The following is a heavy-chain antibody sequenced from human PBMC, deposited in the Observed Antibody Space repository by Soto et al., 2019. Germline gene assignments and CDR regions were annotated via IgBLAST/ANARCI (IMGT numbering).Heavy chain of an antibody. CDR2: IIPIFGTA. D-gene: IGHD1-26*01. V-gene: IGHV1-69*06. J-gene: IGHJ6*02. CDR1: GGTFSSYA. Sequence: SVKVSCKASGGTFSSYAISWVRQAPGQGLEWMGGIIPIFGTANYAQKFQGRVTITADKSISAAYLQWSSLKASDTAMYYCARQEGATVLFYYGMDVWGQGTTVTVSS. CDR3: ARQEGATVLFYYGMDV.